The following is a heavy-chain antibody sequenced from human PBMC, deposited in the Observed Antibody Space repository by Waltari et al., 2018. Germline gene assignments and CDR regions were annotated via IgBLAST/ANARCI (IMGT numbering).Heavy chain of an antibody. V-gene: IGHV4-34*01. CDR1: GGSFSGYY. Sequence: QVQLQQWGAGLLKPSETLSLTCAVYGGSFSGYYWSWIRQPPGKGLEWIGEINHSGSTNYNPSPKSRVTISVDTSKNQFSLKLSSVTAADTAVYYCARGYQLPYPIRLYYFDYWGQGTLVTVSS. J-gene: IGHJ4*02. D-gene: IGHD2-2*01. CDR2: INHSGST. CDR3: ARGYQLPYPIRLYYFDY.